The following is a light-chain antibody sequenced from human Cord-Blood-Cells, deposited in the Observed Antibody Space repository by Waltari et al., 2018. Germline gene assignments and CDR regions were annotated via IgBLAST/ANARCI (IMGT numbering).Light chain of an antibody. V-gene: IGKV4-1*01. Sequence: DIVMTHSPDSLAVSLGERATINCQSSQSVLYSSNNKNYLAWYQQKPGQPPELLIYWASTRESGVPDRFSGSGSGTDFTLTISSLQAEDVAVYYCQQYYSTPYTFGQGTKLEIK. J-gene: IGKJ2*01. CDR3: QQYYSTPYT. CDR2: WAS. CDR1: QSVLYSSNNKNY.